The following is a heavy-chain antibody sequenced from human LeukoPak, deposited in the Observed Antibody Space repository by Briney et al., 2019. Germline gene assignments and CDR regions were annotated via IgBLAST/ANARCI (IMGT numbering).Heavy chain of an antibody. D-gene: IGHD3-22*01. CDR2: IYYSGST. CDR1: GGSISSYY. Sequence: SETLSLTCTVSGGSISSYYWSWIRQPPGKGLEWIGYIYYSGSTNYNPSLRSRVTISVDTSKNQFSLKLSSVTAADTAVYYCARDTYYYDSSGYWADYWGQGTLVTVSP. J-gene: IGHJ4*02. CDR3: ARDTYYYDSSGYWADY. V-gene: IGHV4-59*01.